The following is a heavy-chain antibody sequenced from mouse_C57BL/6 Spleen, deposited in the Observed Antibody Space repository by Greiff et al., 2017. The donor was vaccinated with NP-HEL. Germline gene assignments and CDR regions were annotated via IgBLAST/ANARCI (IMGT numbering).Heavy chain of an antibody. CDR1: GFTFSDYY. J-gene: IGHJ4*01. CDR2: INYDGSST. V-gene: IGHV5-16*01. D-gene: IGHD1-2*01. Sequence: EVMLVESEGGLVQPGSSMKLSCTASGFTFSDYYMAWVRQVPEKGLEWVANINYDGSSTYYLDSLKSRFIISRDNAKNILYLQMSSLKSEDTATYYCARDVTTAGAMDYWGQGTSVTVSS. CDR3: ARDVTTAGAMDY.